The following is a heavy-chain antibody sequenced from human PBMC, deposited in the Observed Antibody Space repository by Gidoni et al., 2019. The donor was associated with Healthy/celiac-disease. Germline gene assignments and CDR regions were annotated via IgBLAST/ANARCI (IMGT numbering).Heavy chain of an antibody. CDR2: ISSSSSYI. Sequence: EVQLVESGGGLVKPGGSLRLSCAASGFTFSSYSMNWVRQAPGKGLEWVSSISSSSSYIYYADSVKGRFTISRDNAKNSLYLQMNSLRAEDTAVYYCARDKAVVTPVWDYWGQGTLVTVSS. V-gene: IGHV3-21*01. CDR1: GFTFSSYS. CDR3: ARDKAVVTPVWDY. D-gene: IGHD2-21*02. J-gene: IGHJ4*02.